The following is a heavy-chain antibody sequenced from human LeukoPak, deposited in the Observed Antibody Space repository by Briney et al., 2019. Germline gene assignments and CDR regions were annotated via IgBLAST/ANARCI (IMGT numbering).Heavy chain of an antibody. CDR3: AREGVGDDSHFDY. CDR2: INAGNGNT. V-gene: IGHV1-3*01. D-gene: IGHD5-12*01. CDR1: GYTFTSYA. Sequence: KVXCKASGYTFTSYAMHWVRQAPGQRLEWMGWINAGNGNTKYSQKFQGRVTITRDTSASTAYMELSSLRSEDTAVYYCAREGVGDDSHFDYWGQGTLVTVSS. J-gene: IGHJ4*02.